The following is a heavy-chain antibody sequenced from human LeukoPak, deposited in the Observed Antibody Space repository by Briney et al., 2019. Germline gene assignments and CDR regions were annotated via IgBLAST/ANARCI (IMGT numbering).Heavy chain of an antibody. CDR2: INPNSGGT. J-gene: IGHJ6*03. V-gene: IGHV1-2*02. CDR3: ARSDYYYYYMDV. Sequence: ASVKVSCKASGYTFTGYYVQWVRQAPGQGPEWMGWINPNSGGTNYAQKFQGRVTMTRDTSISTAYMGLSRLRSDDTAVYYCARSDYYYYYMDVWGKGTTVTVSS. CDR1: GYTFTGYY.